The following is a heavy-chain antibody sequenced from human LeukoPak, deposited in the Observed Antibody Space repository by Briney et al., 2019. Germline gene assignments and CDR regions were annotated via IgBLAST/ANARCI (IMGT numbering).Heavy chain of an antibody. D-gene: IGHD3-22*01. J-gene: IGHJ4*02. CDR2: INSDGSRI. CDR3: ATSPVISRD. Sequence: AGGSLRLSCAASGFPFSDYWMHWVRHVPGRGLEWVSRINSDGSRISYADSVRGRFTISRDNDRNTVFLQMNSLRVEDTAVYYCATSPVISRDWGQGTLVSVSS. CDR1: GFPFSDYW. V-gene: IGHV3-74*01.